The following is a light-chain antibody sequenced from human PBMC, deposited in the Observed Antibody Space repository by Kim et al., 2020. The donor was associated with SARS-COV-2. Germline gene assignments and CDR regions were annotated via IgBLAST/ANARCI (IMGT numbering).Light chain of an antibody. Sequence: EIVLTQSPGTLSLSPGERATLSCRASQTVKNNYLAWYQQRPGQAPRLLIYDASSRATGIAARFSGSGSGTDFILTISRLEPEDFAVYYCQQHGSSPTTFGPGTKVDIK. CDR3: QQHGSSPTT. CDR1: QTVKNNY. V-gene: IGKV3-20*01. CDR2: DAS. J-gene: IGKJ3*01.